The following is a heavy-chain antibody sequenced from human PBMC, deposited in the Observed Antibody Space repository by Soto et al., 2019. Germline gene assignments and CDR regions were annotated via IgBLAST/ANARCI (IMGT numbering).Heavy chain of an antibody. Sequence: GGSLRLSCAASGFTFSSYGMHWVRQAPGKGLEWVAVISYDGSNKYYADSVKGRFTISRDNSKNTLCLQMNSLRAEDMAVYYCAKDPYSSGWYANFDYWGQGTLVTVSS. V-gene: IGHV3-30*18. CDR3: AKDPYSSGWYANFDY. D-gene: IGHD6-19*01. CDR1: GFTFSSYG. CDR2: ISYDGSNK. J-gene: IGHJ4*02.